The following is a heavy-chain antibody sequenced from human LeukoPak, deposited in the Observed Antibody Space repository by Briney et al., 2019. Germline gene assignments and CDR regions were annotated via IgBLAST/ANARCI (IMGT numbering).Heavy chain of an antibody. CDR2: VSPNTGGT. CDR1: EYTFTDYY. Sequence: ASVKVSCKASEYTFTDYYIHWIRQAPGQGLEWMGRVSPNTGGTDHAQEFRDKITMTRDTSISTAYIELSRLISDDTAVYYCARGGRSGYRYFDYWGQGTLVTVSS. J-gene: IGHJ4*02. V-gene: IGHV1-2*06. CDR3: ARGGRSGYRYFDY. D-gene: IGHD5-18*01.